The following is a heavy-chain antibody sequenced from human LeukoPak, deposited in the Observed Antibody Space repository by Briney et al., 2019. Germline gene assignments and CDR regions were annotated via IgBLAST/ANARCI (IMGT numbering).Heavy chain of an antibody. D-gene: IGHD5-18*01. J-gene: IGHJ4*02. CDR2: LYIGGNT. CDR1: GLTVNNNY. Sequence: GGSLRLSCAASGLTVNNNYMNWVRQAPGKGLEWVSTLYIGGNTYYADSVRGRFTISRDNSKNTLYLQMNSLRAEDTAIYYCMTAAGYNFGQYWGQGTLVTVSS. CDR3: MTAAGYNFGQY. V-gene: IGHV3-53*01.